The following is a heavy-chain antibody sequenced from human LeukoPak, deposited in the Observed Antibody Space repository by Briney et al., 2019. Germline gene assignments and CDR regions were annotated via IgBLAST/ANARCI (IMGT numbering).Heavy chain of an antibody. D-gene: IGHD2-15*01. CDR2: ISYDGSNK. CDR1: GFTFSSYG. Sequence: QPGGSLRLSCAASGFTFSSYGMHWVRQAPGKGLEWVAVISYDGSNKYYGDSVKGRFTISRDNSKNTLYLQMNSLRAEDTAVYYCAKDRPGSGDNYFDYWGQGTLVTVSS. J-gene: IGHJ4*02. V-gene: IGHV3-30*18. CDR3: AKDRPGSGDNYFDY.